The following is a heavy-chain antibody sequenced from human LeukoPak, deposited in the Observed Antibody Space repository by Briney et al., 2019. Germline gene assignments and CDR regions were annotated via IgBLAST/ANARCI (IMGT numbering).Heavy chain of an antibody. Sequence: PGGSLRLSCAASGFTFDDYAMHWVRQAPGKGLEWVSLISGGGGSTYYADSVKGRFTISRDNSKNSLHLQMNSLRTEDTALYYCAKVTGPTLGYFDYWGQGTLVTVSS. CDR1: GFTFDDYA. J-gene: IGHJ4*02. CDR3: AKVTGPTLGYFDY. V-gene: IGHV3-43*02. D-gene: IGHD3-16*01. CDR2: ISGGGGST.